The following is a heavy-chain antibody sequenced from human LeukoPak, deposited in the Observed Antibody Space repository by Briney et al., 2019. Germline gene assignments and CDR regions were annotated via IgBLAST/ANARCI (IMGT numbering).Heavy chain of an antibody. CDR1: GFTVSSSY. CDR3: ARDHRPIDPDDAFDI. CDR2: IYSGGST. J-gene: IGHJ3*02. Sequence: GGSLRLSCAASGFTVSSSYMSWVRQAPGKGMEWVSVIYSGGSTYYADSVKGRFTISRDNSKNTLYLQMNSLRAEDTALYYCARDHRPIDPDDAFDIWGQGTMVTVSS. V-gene: IGHV3-66*01. D-gene: IGHD1-14*01.